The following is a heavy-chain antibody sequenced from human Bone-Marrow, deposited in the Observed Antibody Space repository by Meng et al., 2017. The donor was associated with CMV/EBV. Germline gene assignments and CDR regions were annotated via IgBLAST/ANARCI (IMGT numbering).Heavy chain of an antibody. J-gene: IGHJ4*02. D-gene: IGHD4-11*01. CDR3: ASYSNYGY. Sequence: SVKVSCKASGGTFSSYTISWVRQAPGQGLEWMGGIIPIFGTANYAQKFQGRVTITTDESTSTAYMELSRLRSDDTAVYYCASYSNYGYWGQGTLVTVSS. CDR1: GGTFSSYT. CDR2: IIPIFGTA. V-gene: IGHV1-69*05.